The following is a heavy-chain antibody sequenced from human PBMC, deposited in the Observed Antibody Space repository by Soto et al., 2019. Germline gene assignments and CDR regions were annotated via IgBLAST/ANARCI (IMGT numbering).Heavy chain of an antibody. D-gene: IGHD6-19*01. CDR2: IIPILGIA. J-gene: IGHJ4*02. V-gene: IGHV1-69*10. CDR1: GGTFSSYA. Sequence: ASVKVSCKASGGTFSSYAISWVRQAPGQGLEWMGGIIPILGIANYAQKFQGRVTITADKSTSTAYMELSSLRSEDTAVYYCARDFFSSGWYPDGGDYWGQGTLVTVSS. CDR3: ARDFFSSGWYPDGGDY.